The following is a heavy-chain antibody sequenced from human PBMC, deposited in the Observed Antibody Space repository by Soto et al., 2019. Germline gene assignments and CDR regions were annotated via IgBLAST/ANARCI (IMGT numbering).Heavy chain of an antibody. CDR3: ARVSVTVPKILLYYMDV. D-gene: IGHD4-17*01. J-gene: IGHJ6*03. CDR1: GGSFSGYY. V-gene: IGHV4-34*01. CDR2: INHSGTT. Sequence: QVQLQQWGAGLLKPSETLSLTCAVYGGSFSGYYWSWIRQPPGKGLEWIGEINHSGTTDYNPSLNSRLTISVHTSKSQFSLKLSSVTAADTAMYYCARVSVTVPKILLYYMDVWGKGTTVTVSS.